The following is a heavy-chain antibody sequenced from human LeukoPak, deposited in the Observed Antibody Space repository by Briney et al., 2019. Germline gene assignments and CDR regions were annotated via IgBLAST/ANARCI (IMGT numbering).Heavy chain of an antibody. V-gene: IGHV3-53*01. Sequence: GFLRLSCAASGFTVSSKYMSWVRQAPGKGLEWVSVLYTGGSAYYSDSVKGRFTISRDNSKNTLYLQMNSLRVEDTAVYYCARNGGYYDSSGYYVDFWGQGALVTVSS. J-gene: IGHJ4*02. CDR2: LYTGGSA. D-gene: IGHD3-22*01. CDR1: GFTVSSKY. CDR3: ARNGGYYDSSGYYVDF.